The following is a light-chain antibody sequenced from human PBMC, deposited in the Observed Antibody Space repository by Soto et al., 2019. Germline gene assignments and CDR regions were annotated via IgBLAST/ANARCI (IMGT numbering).Light chain of an antibody. Sequence: QSVLTQPAPVSGSPGQSITISCTGTSSGVGDYNYVSWYQQHPGKAPKLMIYDVSKRPSGVPDRFSGSKSGNTASLTISGLQAEDEADYYCQSHDNSLSGYVFGPGTKVTVL. V-gene: IGLV2-14*01. CDR1: SSGVGDYNY. CDR3: QSHDNSLSGYV. CDR2: DVS. J-gene: IGLJ1*01.